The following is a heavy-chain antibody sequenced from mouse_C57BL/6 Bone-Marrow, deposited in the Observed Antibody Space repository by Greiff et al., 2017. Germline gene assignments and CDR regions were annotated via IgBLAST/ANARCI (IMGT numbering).Heavy chain of an antibody. Sequence: VQLQQPGAELVKPGASVKLSCKASGYTFTNYWMHWVKQRPGQGLEWIGMMHPNGGSPDYNEKFKSEATLSVDKSSRTAYMELSSLTSEDSAVYYCARSYDYAHYTRDYWDEGNSVTVSS. J-gene: IGHJ4*01. V-gene: IGHV1-64*01. CDR2: MHPNGGSP. CDR1: GYTFTNYW. D-gene: IGHD2-4*01. CDR3: ARSYDYAHYTRDY.